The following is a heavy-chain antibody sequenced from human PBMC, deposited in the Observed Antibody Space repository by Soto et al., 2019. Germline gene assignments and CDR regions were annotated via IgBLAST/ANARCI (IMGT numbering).Heavy chain of an antibody. CDR2: IYYSGTT. J-gene: IGHJ6*02. D-gene: IGHD2-8*01. CDR1: GGSISSGEYY. CDR3: ARDGGFCTNGVCPVYYYYGMDV. V-gene: IGHV4-30-4*01. Sequence: SETLSLTCTVSGGSISSGEYYWSWIRQPPEEGLEWIGNIYYSGTTYNNLSLKSRVTISVDTSNNQFSLKLSSVTATDTAVYYCARDGGFCTNGVCPVYYYYGMDVWGQGTTVT.